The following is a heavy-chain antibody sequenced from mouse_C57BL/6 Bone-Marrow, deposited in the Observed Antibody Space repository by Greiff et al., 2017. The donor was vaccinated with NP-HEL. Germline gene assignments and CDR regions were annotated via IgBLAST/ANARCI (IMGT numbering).Heavy chain of an antibody. CDR2: INPSTGGT. Sequence: EVQLQQSGPELVKPGASVKISCKASGYSFTGYYMNWVKQSPEQSLEWIGEINPSTGGTTYNQKFKAKATLTVDKSSSTAYMQLKSLTSEDAAVYYCARSWAMDYWGQGTSVTVSS. CDR1: GYSFTGYY. V-gene: IGHV1-42*01. CDR3: ARSWAMDY. J-gene: IGHJ4*01.